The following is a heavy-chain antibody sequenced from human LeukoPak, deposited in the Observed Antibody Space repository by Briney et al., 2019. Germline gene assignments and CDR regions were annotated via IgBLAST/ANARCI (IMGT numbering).Heavy chain of an antibody. CDR1: GFTFSSYA. CDR3: AKDRFRSSGPGTIQH. Sequence: GGSLRLSCAASGFTFSSYAMSWVRQAPGKGLEWVSAISGSGGSIYYADSVKGRFTISRDNSKNTLYLQMNSLRAEDTAVYYCAKDRFRSSGPGTIQHWGQGTLVTVSS. D-gene: IGHD1-26*01. V-gene: IGHV3-23*01. CDR2: ISGSGGSI. J-gene: IGHJ1*01.